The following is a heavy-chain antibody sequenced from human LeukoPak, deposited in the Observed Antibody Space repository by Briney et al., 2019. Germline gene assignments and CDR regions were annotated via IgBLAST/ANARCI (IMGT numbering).Heavy chain of an antibody. J-gene: IGHJ4*02. CDR1: GYTFTGYY. D-gene: IGHD5-24*01. CDR2: INPNSGGT. V-gene: IGHV1-2*02. Sequence: ASVKVSCKASGYTFTGYYMHWVRQAPGQGLEWMGWINPNSGGTKSAQRFQGRVTMTRDTSISTAYMELSRLTSDDTAVYYCARDRYGDGFAHFDYWGQGALVTVSS. CDR3: ARDRYGDGFAHFDY.